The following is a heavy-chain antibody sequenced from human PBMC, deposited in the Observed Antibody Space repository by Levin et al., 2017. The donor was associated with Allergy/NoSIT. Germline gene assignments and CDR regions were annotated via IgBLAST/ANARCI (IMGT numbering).Heavy chain of an antibody. D-gene: IGHD1-14*01. V-gene: IGHV3-7*01. Sequence: GGSLRLSCEASGFTFSAYWMNWVRQAPGKGLEWVASIKQDGSDQWYVDSVRGRFTITKDNAQKSLFLQMNSLRAEDTATYYCKSYNRMAPVEYWGQGAQVTVSS. CDR3: KSYNRMAPVEY. CDR1: GFTFSAYW. CDR2: IKQDGSDQ. J-gene: IGHJ4*02.